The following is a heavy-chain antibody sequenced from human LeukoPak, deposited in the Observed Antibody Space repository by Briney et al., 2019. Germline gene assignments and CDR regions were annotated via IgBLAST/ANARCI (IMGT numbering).Heavy chain of an antibody. CDR3: VKSAY. J-gene: IGHJ4*02. CDR1: ESTFTTSN. CDR2: LNPNSGNT. V-gene: IGHV1-8*01. Sequence: GASVKVSCKASESTFTTSNFGWVRQGTGQGLEWMGWLNPNSGNTGSAQKFQGRVTMTMDPSKSTAYMELSSLTSEDTAVYYCVKSAYWGQGTLVTVSS.